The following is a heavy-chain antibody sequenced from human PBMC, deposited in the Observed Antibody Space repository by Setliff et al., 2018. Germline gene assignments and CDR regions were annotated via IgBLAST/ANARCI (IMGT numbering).Heavy chain of an antibody. CDR1: GYTFSTYG. Sequence: GASVKVSCKDPGYTFSTYGISWVRQAPGQGLEWMGWINAGNGSTKYSQKFQGRVTITRDTSASTAYMELSSLTSEDTAVYYCARRPYDSSGYFNYWGQGTLVTVSS. D-gene: IGHD3-22*01. V-gene: IGHV1-3*01. CDR3: ARRPYDSSGYFNY. J-gene: IGHJ4*02. CDR2: INAGNGST.